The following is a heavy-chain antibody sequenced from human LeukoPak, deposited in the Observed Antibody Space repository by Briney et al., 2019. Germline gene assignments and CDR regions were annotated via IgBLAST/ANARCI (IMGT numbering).Heavy chain of an antibody. CDR2: IFYSGST. V-gene: IGHV4-39*07. CDR1: GGSISSSSYY. J-gene: IGHJ5*02. D-gene: IGHD3-10*01. Sequence: SETLSLTCTVSGGSISSSSYYWGWIRQPPGKGLEWIGSIFYSGSTYYNPSLKSRVTMSVDTSKNQFSLKLSSVTAADTAVYYCARAIWFGELFDWFDPWGQGTLVTVSS. CDR3: ARAIWFGELFDWFDP.